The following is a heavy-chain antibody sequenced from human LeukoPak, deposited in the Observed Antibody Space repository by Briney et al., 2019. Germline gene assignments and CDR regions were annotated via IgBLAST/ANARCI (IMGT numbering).Heavy chain of an antibody. CDR1: GCDFTFYW. CDR2: IYPGDSDT. CDR3: ARSYYDSSGYYSLGVLDI. Sequence: GESLKISCKGSGCDFTFYWVAWVRQMPGKGLEWMGIIYPGDSDTRYSPSFQGQVTISADKSISTAYLQWNSLKASDTAMYYCARSYYDSSGYYSLGVLDIWGQGTVVTVSS. J-gene: IGHJ3*02. D-gene: IGHD3-22*01. V-gene: IGHV5-51*01.